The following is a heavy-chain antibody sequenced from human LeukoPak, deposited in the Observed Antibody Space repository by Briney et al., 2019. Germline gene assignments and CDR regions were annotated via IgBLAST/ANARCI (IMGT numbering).Heavy chain of an antibody. Sequence: ASVKVSCKASGYTFTSYGISWVRQAPGQGLEWMGWISAYNGNTNYAQKVQGRVTMTTDTSTSTAYMELRSLRSDDTAVYYCARENSGYDGYGMDVWGQGTTVTVSS. J-gene: IGHJ6*02. CDR1: GYTFTSYG. D-gene: IGHD5-12*01. CDR3: ARENSGYDGYGMDV. V-gene: IGHV1-18*01. CDR2: ISAYNGNT.